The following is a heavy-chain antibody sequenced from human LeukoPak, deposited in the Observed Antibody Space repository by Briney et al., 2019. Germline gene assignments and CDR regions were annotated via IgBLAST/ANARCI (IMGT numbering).Heavy chain of an antibody. J-gene: IGHJ6*03. V-gene: IGHV1-2*02. CDR2: INPNSGGT. D-gene: IGHD3-3*01. CDR3: ARDAYYDFWGGDRDYYYMDV. CDR1: GYTFTGYY. Sequence: GASVKVSREASGYTFTGYYMQWVRQAPGQGLEWMGWINPNSGGTNYTQKFQGRVNMTRDTSISTAYMEMSRLRSDDTAVYYCARDAYYDFWGGDRDYYYMDVWGKGTTVTVSS.